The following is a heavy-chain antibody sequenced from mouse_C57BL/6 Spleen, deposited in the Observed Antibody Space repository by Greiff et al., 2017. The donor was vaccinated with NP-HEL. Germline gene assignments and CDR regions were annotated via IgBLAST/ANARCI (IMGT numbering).Heavy chain of an antibody. Sequence: EVQRVESGGGLVKPGGSLKLSCAASGFTFSSYVMSWVRQTPEKRLEWVATISDGGSYTYYPDNVKGRFTISRDNAKNNLYLQMSHLKSEDTAMYYCAREGLLAWFAYWGQGTLVTVSA. J-gene: IGHJ3*01. D-gene: IGHD2-3*01. CDR2: ISDGGSYT. CDR1: GFTFSSYV. V-gene: IGHV5-4*01. CDR3: AREGLLAWFAY.